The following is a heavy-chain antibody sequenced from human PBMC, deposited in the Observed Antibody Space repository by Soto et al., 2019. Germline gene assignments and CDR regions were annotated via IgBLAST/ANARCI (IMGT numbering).Heavy chain of an antibody. J-gene: IGHJ4*02. CDR2: IKQDGSEN. CDR1: GFTFSNYW. CDR3: ARDHINVWKFDY. V-gene: IGHV3-7*01. Sequence: EVQLVESGGGLVQPGGSLRLSCAASGFTFSNYWMSWVRQAPGKGLEWVANIKQDGSENYYVDSVKGRFTTSRDNTKNSFYLQMNSLRAEDTAVYYCARDHINVWKFDYWGRGTLVTVSS. D-gene: IGHD1-1*01.